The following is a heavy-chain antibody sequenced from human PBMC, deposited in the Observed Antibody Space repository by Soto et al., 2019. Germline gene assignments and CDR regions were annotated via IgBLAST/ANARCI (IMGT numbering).Heavy chain of an antibody. Sequence: QLQLQESGSGLVKPSQTLSLTCAVSGGSISSGGYSWSWIRQPPGKGLEWIGYIYHSGSTYYNPYIKSRVTISVDSSKNQFSLKLSSVTAADTAVYYCAIHGSAGKWYYGMDVWGQGTTVTVSS. V-gene: IGHV4-30-2*01. J-gene: IGHJ6*02. CDR3: AIHGSAGKWYYGMDV. D-gene: IGHD2-8*01. CDR2: IYHSGST. CDR1: GGSISSGGYS.